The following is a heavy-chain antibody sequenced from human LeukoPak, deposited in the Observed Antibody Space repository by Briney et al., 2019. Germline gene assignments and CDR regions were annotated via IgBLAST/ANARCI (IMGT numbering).Heavy chain of an antibody. V-gene: IGHV4-59*01. D-gene: IGHD2-2*01. CDR3: ARVPRFFCSSTSCSRGYYFDY. CDR2: IYYSGST. CDR1: GGSISSYY. Sequence: SETLSLTCTVSGGSISSYYWSWIRQPPGKGLEWIGYIYYSGSTNYNPSLKSRVTISVDTSKNQFSLKLSSVTAADTAVYYCARVPRFFCSSTSCSRGYYFDYWGQGTLVTVSS. J-gene: IGHJ4*02.